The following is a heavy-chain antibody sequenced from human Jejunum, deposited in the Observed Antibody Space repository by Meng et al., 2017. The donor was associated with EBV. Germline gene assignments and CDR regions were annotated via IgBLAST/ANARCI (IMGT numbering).Heavy chain of an antibody. D-gene: IGHD3-3*01. Sequence: GARVENVAVAWMFSCKAHGFTFTNDDINRVRHAYEQGLEWMGWMNPSNGKTGYAQKFPGRVTMTRDASTSTASMELSSLRSDDTAVYFCARGAQPIDLWGQGTLVTVSS. J-gene: IGHJ5*02. CDR3: ARGAQPIDL. CDR1: GFTFTNDD. V-gene: IGHV1-8*01. CDR2: MNPSNGKT.